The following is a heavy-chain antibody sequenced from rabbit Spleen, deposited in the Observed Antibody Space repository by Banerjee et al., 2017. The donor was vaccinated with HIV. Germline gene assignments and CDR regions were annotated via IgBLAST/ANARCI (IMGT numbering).Heavy chain of an antibody. CDR2: IVTGSGTT. J-gene: IGHJ6*01. V-gene: IGHV1S43*01. CDR3: ARENYSGYAHGL. CDR1: GVSFGISDY. D-gene: IGHD6-1*01. Sequence: QQQLEESGGGLVKPGETLTLTCKASGVSFGISDYMCWVRQAPGKGPEWIGCIVTGSGTTYYASWAKGRFTITRSTSLNTVTLQMTSLTAADTATYFCARENYSGYAHGLWGPGTLVTVS.